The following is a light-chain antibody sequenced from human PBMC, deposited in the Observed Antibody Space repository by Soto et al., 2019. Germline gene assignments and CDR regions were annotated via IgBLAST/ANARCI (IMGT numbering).Light chain of an antibody. CDR2: DDN. V-gene: IGLV1-51*01. CDR3: GAWDSRPXAYV. Sequence: QSALTQPPSVSAAPVQKVTISCSGSSSNIGGSSVSWYQQLPGTAPKLLIYDDNKRPSGIPDRFSGSKSGTSATLGINGLQIGDEADYYCGAWDSRPXAYVFGSGTKAXV. J-gene: IGLJ1*01. CDR1: SSNIGGSS.